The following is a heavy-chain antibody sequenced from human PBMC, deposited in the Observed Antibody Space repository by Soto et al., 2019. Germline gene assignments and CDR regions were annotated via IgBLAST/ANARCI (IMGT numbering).Heavy chain of an antibody. CDR3: ARDLPLAAHTTNWFDP. J-gene: IGHJ5*02. CDR2: IIPILGIA. D-gene: IGHD2-15*01. V-gene: IGHV1-69*08. CDR1: GGTFSSYT. Sequence: QVQLVQSGAEVKKPGSSVKVSCKASGGTFSSYTISWVRQAPGQGLEWMGRIIPILGIANYAQKFQGRVTITADKSTSTAYMELSSLRSEDTAVYYCARDLPLAAHTTNWFDPWGPGTLVPVSS.